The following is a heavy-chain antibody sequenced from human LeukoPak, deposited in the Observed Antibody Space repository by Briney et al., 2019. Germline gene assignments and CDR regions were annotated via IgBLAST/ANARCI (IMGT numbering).Heavy chain of an antibody. CDR2: INHSGST. V-gene: IGHV4-34*01. Sequence: SETLSLTCAVYGGSFSGYYWSWIRQPPGKGLEWIGEINHSGSTNYNPSLKSRVTISVDTSKNQFSLELSSVTAADTAVYYCARELGYSSIDYWGQGTLVTVSS. CDR3: ARELGYSSIDY. J-gene: IGHJ4*02. CDR1: GGSFSGYY. D-gene: IGHD6-13*01.